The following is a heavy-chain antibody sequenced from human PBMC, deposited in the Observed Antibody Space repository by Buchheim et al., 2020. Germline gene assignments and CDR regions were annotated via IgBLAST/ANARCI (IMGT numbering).Heavy chain of an antibody. V-gene: IGHV4-39*01. CDR3: ARRYYDILTGYQYYFDY. J-gene: IGHJ4*02. Sequence: QLQLQESGPGLVKPSETLSLTCTVSGGSISSSSYYWGWIRQPPGKGLEWIGSIYYSGSTYYNPSLKSRVTISVDTSKNQFSLKLSSVTAADTAVYYCARRYYDILTGYQYYFDYWGQGIL. CDR2: IYYSGST. CDR1: GGSISSSSYY. D-gene: IGHD3-9*01.